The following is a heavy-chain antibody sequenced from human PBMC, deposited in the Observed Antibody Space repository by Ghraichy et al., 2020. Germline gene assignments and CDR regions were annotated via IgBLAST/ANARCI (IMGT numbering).Heavy chain of an antibody. Sequence: SETLSLTCTVSGGSISSGGYYWSWIRQHPGKGLEWIGYIYYSGSTHYNPSLKSRVTISVDTSKNQFSLKLSSVTAADTAVYYCARNPLGNFDLWGRGTLVTVSS. V-gene: IGHV4-31*03. D-gene: IGHD1-26*01. CDR1: GGSISSGGYY. CDR3: ARNPLGNFDL. CDR2: IYYSGST. J-gene: IGHJ2*01.